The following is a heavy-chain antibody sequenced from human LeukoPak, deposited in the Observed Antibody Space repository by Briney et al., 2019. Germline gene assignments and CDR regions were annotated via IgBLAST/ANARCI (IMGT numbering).Heavy chain of an antibody. Sequence: PSETLSLTCTVSGGPIRSDYWSWIRQPPGKGLEWIGYIYYSGSTTYNPSLKSRVTISVDTSKNQFSLKLISVTAADTAVYYCAKETSNLLRYLDYWGQGTLVTVSS. J-gene: IGHJ4*02. CDR3: AKETSNLLRYLDY. D-gene: IGHD3-9*01. CDR1: GGPIRSDY. CDR2: IYYSGST. V-gene: IGHV4-59*12.